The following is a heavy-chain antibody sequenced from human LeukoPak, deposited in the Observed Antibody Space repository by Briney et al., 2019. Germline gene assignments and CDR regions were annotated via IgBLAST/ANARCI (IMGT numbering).Heavy chain of an antibody. CDR1: GFTFSSYS. V-gene: IGHV3-48*01. CDR2: ISSSSSTI. J-gene: IGHJ3*02. D-gene: IGHD3-3*01. CDR3: ARSPPSITIFGVVIMEYAFDI. Sequence: PGGSLRLSCAASGFTFSSYSMNWVRQAPGKGLEWVSYISSSSSTIYYADSVKGRFTISRDNAKNSLYLQMNSLRAEDTAVYYCARSPPSITIFGVVIMEYAFDIWGQGTMVTVSS.